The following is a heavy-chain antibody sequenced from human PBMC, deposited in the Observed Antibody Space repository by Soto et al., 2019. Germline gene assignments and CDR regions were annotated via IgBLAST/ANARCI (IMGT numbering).Heavy chain of an antibody. CDR3: ARMYCISTSCYAGPLDV. Sequence: GASVKVSCEASGDSFTSYYMHWVRQAPGQGLEWMGIINPSGGSTSYAQKFQGRVTMTRDTSTSTVYMELSSLRSEDTAVYYCARMYCISTSCYAGPLDVWGQGTTVTVSS. V-gene: IGHV1-46*01. D-gene: IGHD2-2*01. CDR1: GDSFTSYY. CDR2: INPSGGST. J-gene: IGHJ6*02.